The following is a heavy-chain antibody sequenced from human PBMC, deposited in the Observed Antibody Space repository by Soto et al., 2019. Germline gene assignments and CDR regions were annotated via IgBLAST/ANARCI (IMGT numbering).Heavy chain of an antibody. D-gene: IGHD2-15*01. J-gene: IGHJ6*02. V-gene: IGHV3-33*01. Sequence: GGSLRLSCAASGFTFSRYGMHWVRQAPGKGLEWVAVIWYDGSNKYYADSVKGRFTISRDNSKNTLYLQMNSLRAEDTAVYYCASEYCSGGSCYYYGRDVWGQGTTVTVSS. CDR1: GFTFSRYG. CDR3: ASEYCSGGSCYYYGRDV. CDR2: IWYDGSNK.